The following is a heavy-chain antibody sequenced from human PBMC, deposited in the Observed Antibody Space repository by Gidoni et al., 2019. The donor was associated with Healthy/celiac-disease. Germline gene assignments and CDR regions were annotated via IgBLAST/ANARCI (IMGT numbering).Heavy chain of an antibody. V-gene: IGHV3-11*01. D-gene: IGHD4-4*01. CDR2: ISSSGSTI. J-gene: IGHJ6*02. CDR3: ARDRNYVLYYYYYGMDV. Sequence: QVQLVDSGGGLVKPGGSLRLSCAASGFTFSDYYMSWIRQAPGKGLEWVSYISSSGSTIYYADSVKGRFTISRDNAKNSLYLQMNSLRAEDTAVYYCARDRNYVLYYYYYGMDVWGQGTTVTVSS. CDR1: GFTFSDYY.